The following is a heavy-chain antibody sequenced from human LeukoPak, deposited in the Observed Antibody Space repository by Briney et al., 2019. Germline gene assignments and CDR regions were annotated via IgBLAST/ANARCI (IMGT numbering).Heavy chain of an antibody. J-gene: IGHJ6*02. V-gene: IGHV3-11*01. D-gene: IGHD3-9*01. CDR3: ARAYYDILTGPYGMDV. CDR2: ISSSGSTI. CDR1: GFTFSDYY. Sequence: PGGSLRLSCAASGFTFSDYYMSWIRQDPGKGLEWVSYISSSGSTIYYADSVKGRFTISRDNAKNSLYLQMNSLRAEDTAVYYCARAYYDILTGPYGMDVWGQGTTVTVSS.